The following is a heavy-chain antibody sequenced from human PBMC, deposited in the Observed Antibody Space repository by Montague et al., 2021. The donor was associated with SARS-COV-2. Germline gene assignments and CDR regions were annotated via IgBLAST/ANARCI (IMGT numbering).Heavy chain of an antibody. D-gene: IGHD2-8*01. CDR2: IYYSGST. J-gene: IGHJ6*02. CDR1: GGSISGFY. V-gene: IGHV4-59*01. Sequence: SETLSLTCTVSGGSISGFYWSWIRQPPGKGLEWIGYIYYSGSTKYNPSXXSRVAVSADRSKNQVSLKLTSVTAADTAVYYCARLLRSCTNGVCRTYYYYALDVWGQGTTVTVSS. CDR3: ARLLRSCTNGVCRTYYYYALDV.